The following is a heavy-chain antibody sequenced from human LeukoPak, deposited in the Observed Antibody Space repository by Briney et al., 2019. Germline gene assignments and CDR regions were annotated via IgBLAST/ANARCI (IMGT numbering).Heavy chain of an antibody. CDR3: ARARGGSYLDY. Sequence: GASVKISCKASGYTFTNYYMHWVRQAPGQGLEWLGLITPSGGSTWYTQKFQGRVTMTRDMSTSTDYMELSSLRSEDTAVYYCARARGGSYLDYWGQGTLVTVSS. CDR2: ITPSGGST. D-gene: IGHD1-26*01. CDR1: GYTFTNYY. V-gene: IGHV1-46*01. J-gene: IGHJ4*02.